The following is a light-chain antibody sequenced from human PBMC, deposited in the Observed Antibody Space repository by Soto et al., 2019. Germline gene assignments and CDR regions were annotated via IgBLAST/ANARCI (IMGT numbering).Light chain of an antibody. CDR3: QQYVGLPIT. Sequence: IVLTQSPGTLSLSPGERATLSCRASQSVSSTYLAWYQQKPGQAPRLLIYGASSRATGIPDRFSGSGSGTDFTLTISRVAPEDFAVYYCQQYVGLPITFGQGTRLEIK. J-gene: IGKJ5*01. CDR2: GAS. V-gene: IGKV3-20*01. CDR1: QSVSSTY.